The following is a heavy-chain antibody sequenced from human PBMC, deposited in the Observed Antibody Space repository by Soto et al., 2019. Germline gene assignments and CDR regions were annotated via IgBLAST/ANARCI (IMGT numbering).Heavy chain of an antibody. V-gene: IGHV6-1*01. CDR3: AYEKYSSSWSSNWFDP. D-gene: IGHD6-13*01. Sequence: QSQTLSLTCAISGDSVSSNSAAWNWIRQSPSRGLEWLGRTYYRSKWYNDYAVSVKSRITINPDTSKNQFSLQLNSVTPEDTAVYYCAYEKYSSSWSSNWFDPWGQGTLVTVSS. J-gene: IGHJ5*02. CDR2: TYYRSKWYN. CDR1: GDSVSSNSAA.